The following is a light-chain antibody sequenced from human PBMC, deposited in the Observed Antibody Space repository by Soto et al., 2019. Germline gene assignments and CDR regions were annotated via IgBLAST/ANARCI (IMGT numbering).Light chain of an antibody. CDR1: SSDVGSYNL. Sequence: QSALTQPASVSGSPGQSITISCTGTSSDVGSYNLVSWYQQHPGKAPKLMIYEGSKRPSGVSNRFSGSKSGNTASLTISGHQAEDEADYYCCSYAGSSTCVFGGGTKLTVL. J-gene: IGLJ2*01. CDR2: EGS. CDR3: CSYAGSSTCV. V-gene: IGLV2-23*01.